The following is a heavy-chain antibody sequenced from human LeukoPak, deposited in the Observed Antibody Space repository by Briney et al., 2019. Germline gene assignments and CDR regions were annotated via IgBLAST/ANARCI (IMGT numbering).Heavy chain of an antibody. D-gene: IGHD3-10*01. V-gene: IGHV4-59*01. J-gene: IGHJ5*02. CDR1: GGSISSYY. CDR2: IYYSGST. CDR3: ARAYYYGSGSLVDWFDP. Sequence: PSETLSLTCTVSGGSISSYYWSWIRQPPGKGLEWIGYIYYSGSTNYNPSLTSRVTISVDTSKNQFSLKLSSVTAAETAVYYCARAYYYGSGSLVDWFDPWGQGTLVTVSS.